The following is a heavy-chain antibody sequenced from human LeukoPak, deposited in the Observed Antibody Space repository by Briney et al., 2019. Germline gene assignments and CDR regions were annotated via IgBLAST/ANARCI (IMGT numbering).Heavy chain of an antibody. CDR3: ARDVRWFDP. CDR1: GGSIRSSYYY. Sequence: PSETLSLTCTVSGGSIRSSYYYWGWIRQPPGKGLEWIGSIYDSGSTYYNPSLKSRVTISVDTSKNQFSLKLNSVTAADTAVYYCARDVRWFDPWGQGTLVTVSS. V-gene: IGHV4-39*07. J-gene: IGHJ5*02. D-gene: IGHD2/OR15-2a*01. CDR2: IYDSGST.